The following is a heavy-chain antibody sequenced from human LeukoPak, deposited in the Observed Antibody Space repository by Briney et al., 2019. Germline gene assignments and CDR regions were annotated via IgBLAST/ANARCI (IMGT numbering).Heavy chain of an antibody. Sequence: SETLSLTCTVSGGSISSYYWSWIRQPPGKGLEWIGYIYYSGSTNYNPSLKSRVTISVDTSKNQFSLKLSSVTAADTAVYYCARHGVSRFLEWSQNWFDPWGQGTLVTVSS. CDR3: ARHGVSRFLEWSQNWFDP. CDR1: GGSISSYY. J-gene: IGHJ5*02. D-gene: IGHD3-3*01. CDR2: IYYSGST. V-gene: IGHV4-59*08.